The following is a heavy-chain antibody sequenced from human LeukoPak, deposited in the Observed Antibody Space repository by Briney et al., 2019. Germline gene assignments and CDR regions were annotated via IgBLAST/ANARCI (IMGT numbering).Heavy chain of an antibody. CDR2: TYTSGST. V-gene: IGHV4-4*07. CDR3: ARGRIAVAGYYYYYYMDV. D-gene: IGHD6-19*01. CDR1: GGSISSYY. Sequence: PSETLSLTCTVSGGSISSYYWSWIRQPAGKGLEWIGRTYTSGSTNYNPSLKSRVTMSVDTSKNQFSLKLSSVTAADTAVYYCARGRIAVAGYYYYYYMDVWGKGTTVTVSS. J-gene: IGHJ6*03.